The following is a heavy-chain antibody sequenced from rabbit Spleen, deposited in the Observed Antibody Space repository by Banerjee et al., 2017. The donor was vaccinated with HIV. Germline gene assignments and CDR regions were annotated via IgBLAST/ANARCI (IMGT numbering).Heavy chain of an antibody. V-gene: IGHV1S40*01. CDR2: IYIGSSGRT. Sequence: QSLEESGGDLVKPGASLTLTCTASGFSFSSSYYMCWVRQAPGKGLEWIACIYIGSSGRTYYASWAKGRFTISKTSSTTVTLQMTSLTAADTATYFCARDLVAVIGWNFSLWGPGTLVTVS. D-gene: IGHD1-1*01. J-gene: IGHJ4*01. CDR3: ARDLVAVIGWNFSL. CDR1: GFSFSSSYY.